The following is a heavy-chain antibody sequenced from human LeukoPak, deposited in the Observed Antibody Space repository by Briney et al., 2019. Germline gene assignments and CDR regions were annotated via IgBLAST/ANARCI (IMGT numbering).Heavy chain of an antibody. Sequence: GGSLRLSGACSGFTFSNAWMSWVRQAPGKGLEWVGRIKSKTDGGTTDYAAPVKGRFTISSDDSKHTVDLQINSLKSGHTAVYYSTTERIVGGNNSFDPWGQGNLVTVSS. J-gene: IGHJ5*02. V-gene: IGHV3-15*01. CDR2: IKSKTDGGTT. CDR1: GFTFSNAW. D-gene: IGHD1-26*01. CDR3: TTERIVGGNNSFDP.